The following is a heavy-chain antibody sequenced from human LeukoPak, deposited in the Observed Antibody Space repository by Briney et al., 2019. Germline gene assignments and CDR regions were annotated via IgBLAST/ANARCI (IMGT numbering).Heavy chain of an antibody. V-gene: IGHV3-7*01. CDR2: LKEDGNEK. D-gene: IGHD1-7*01. CDR1: GFTFSTFW. J-gene: IGHJ4*02. CDR3: AREDQYNWNYAGQFDY. Sequence: GGSLRLSCAASGFTFSTFWMNWVRQAPGKGLEWVANLKEDGNEKYYVDSVKGRFTISRDNAKNSLYLQMNSLRPEDTAVYYCAREDQYNWNYAGQFDYWGQGTLVTVSS.